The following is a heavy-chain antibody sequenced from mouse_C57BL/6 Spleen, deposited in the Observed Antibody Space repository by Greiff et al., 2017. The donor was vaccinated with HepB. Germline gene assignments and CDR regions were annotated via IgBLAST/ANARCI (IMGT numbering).Heavy chain of an antibody. Sequence: SGAELARPGASVKLSCKASGYTFTSYGISWVKQRTGQGLEWIGEIYPRSGNTYYNEKFKGKATLTADKSSSTAYMELRSLTSEDSAVYFCARNGQPWFAYWGQGTLVTVSA. CDR3: ARNGQPWFAY. V-gene: IGHV1-81*01. CDR2: IYPRSGNT. D-gene: IGHD6-1*01. J-gene: IGHJ3*01. CDR1: GYTFTSYG.